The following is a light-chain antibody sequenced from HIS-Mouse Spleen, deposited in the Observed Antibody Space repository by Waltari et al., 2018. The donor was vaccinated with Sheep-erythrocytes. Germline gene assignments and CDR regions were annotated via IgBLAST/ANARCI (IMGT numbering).Light chain of an antibody. V-gene: IGLV2-23*01. J-gene: IGLJ3*02. Sequence: QSALTQPASVSGSPGQSITIPCPGTSSDDGRYPLVSWYQPHPGKAPKLMIYEGSKRPSGVSNRFSGSKSGNTASLTISGLQAEDEADYYCCSYAGSSTPWVFGGGTKLTVL. CDR2: EGS. CDR1: SSDDGRYPL. CDR3: CSYAGSSTPWV.